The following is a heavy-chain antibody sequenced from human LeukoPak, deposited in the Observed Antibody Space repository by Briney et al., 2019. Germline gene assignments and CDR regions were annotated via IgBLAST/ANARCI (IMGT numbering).Heavy chain of an antibody. J-gene: IGHJ5*02. CDR3: ARDGARGYCTNGVCYTRWFDP. V-gene: IGHV4-34*01. Sequence: SETLSLTCAVYGGSFSGYYWSWIRQPPGKGLEWIGEINHSGSTNYTPSLKSRVTISVDTSKNQFSLKLSSVTAADTAVYYCARDGARGYCTNGVCYTRWFDPWGQGTLVTVSS. CDR2: INHSGST. CDR1: GGSFSGYY. D-gene: IGHD2-8*01.